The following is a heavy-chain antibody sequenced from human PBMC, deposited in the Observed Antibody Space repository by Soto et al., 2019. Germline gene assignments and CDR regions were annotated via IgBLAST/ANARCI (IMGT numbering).Heavy chain of an antibody. J-gene: IGHJ6*02. CDR1: GGTFSRNA. CDR3: ARSRAAAPPRVGMDV. D-gene: IGHD6-13*01. V-gene: IGHV1-69*01. Sequence: QVQLLQSGAEVKKPGSSVKVSCKASGGTFSRNAISWVRQAPGQGLEWMGGIIPFFHASNYAQKFQGRVTITADESTSIVFMEMSSLRFEDTAVYYCARSRAAAPPRVGMDVWGQGTTVTVSS. CDR2: IIPFFHAS.